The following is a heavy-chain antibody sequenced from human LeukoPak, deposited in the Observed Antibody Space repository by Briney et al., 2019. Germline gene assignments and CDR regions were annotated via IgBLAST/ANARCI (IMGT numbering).Heavy chain of an antibody. V-gene: IGHV3-74*01. Sequence: GGSLRLSCVASGFTFSSYWMHWVRQAPGKGLLWVSRINSDGSSTSYADSVKGRFTVSRDNAKNSLFLQMNSLRAEDTAVYYCARGVGNFRYYFDYWGQGTLVTVSS. CDR1: GFTFSSYW. J-gene: IGHJ4*02. D-gene: IGHD2/OR15-2a*01. CDR3: ARGVGNFRYYFDY. CDR2: INSDGSST.